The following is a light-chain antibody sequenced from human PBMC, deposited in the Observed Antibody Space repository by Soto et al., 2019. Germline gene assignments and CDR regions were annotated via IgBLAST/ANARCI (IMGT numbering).Light chain of an antibody. Sequence: DIQMTQSPSSLSASVGDRVTITCRARQGIRNFLAWYQQKPGKVPKLLISAASTLESGVPSRFSGSGSGTDFTLTITSLPPEDVAIYYCQKYSSVITFGQGTRLEIK. CDR1: QGIRNF. CDR2: AAS. CDR3: QKYSSVIT. V-gene: IGKV1-27*01. J-gene: IGKJ5*01.